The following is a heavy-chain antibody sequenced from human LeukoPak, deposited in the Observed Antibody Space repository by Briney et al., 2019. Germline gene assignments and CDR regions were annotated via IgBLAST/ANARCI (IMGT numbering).Heavy chain of an antibody. D-gene: IGHD2-15*01. V-gene: IGHV1-3*04. CDR2: INTGNGNT. CDR1: GYTFTSYA. Sequence: GASVKLSCKASGYTFTSYAMHWVRRAPGQRLEWMGWINTGNGNTKYSQKFQGRVTMTTDTSTSTAYMELRSLRSDDTAVYYCARGVGYCSGGSCSETFDYWGQGTLVTVSS. CDR3: ARGVGYCSGGSCSETFDY. J-gene: IGHJ4*02.